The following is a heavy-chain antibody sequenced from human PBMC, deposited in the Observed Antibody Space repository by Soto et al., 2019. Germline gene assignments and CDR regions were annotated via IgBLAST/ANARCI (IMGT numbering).Heavy chain of an antibody. CDR2: IYYTGST. J-gene: IGHJ6*02. Sequence: SETLSLTCTVSGGSISNYYWSWIRQPPGKGLEWIGFIYYTGSTNYNPSLKSRVTISLDTSKNQFSLRLSSVTAADTAVYYCAIGTPRDYHYGMGVWGQGTTVPVSS. CDR3: AIGTPRDYHYGMGV. V-gene: IGHV4-59*01. CDR1: GGSISNYY. D-gene: IGHD2-2*01.